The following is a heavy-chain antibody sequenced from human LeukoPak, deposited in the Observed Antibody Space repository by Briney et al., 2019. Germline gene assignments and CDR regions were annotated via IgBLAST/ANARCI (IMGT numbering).Heavy chain of an antibody. CDR1: GGSFSGYY. D-gene: IGHD2-2*02. Sequence: KSSETLSLTCAVYGGSFSGYYWSWIRQPPGKGLEWIGEINHSGSTNYNPSLKSRVTISVDKSKNQFSPKLSSVTAADTAMYYCVRGDIPNWFDPWGQGTLVTVSS. J-gene: IGHJ5*02. CDR2: INHSGST. CDR3: VRGDIPNWFDP. V-gene: IGHV4-34*01.